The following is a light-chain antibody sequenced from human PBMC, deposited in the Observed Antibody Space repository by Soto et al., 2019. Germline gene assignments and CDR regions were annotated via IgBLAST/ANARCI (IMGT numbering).Light chain of an antibody. CDR3: QRYDASPT. CDR2: GAS. Sequence: EXVLTQSPDTLSLSVGERAALSCTASQNIPNNYLVWYQQKPGQTPTVLIYGASNRATGIPDRFSGSGSGTDFTLTISRLDPEDLAVYYCQRYDASPTFGQGTKV. J-gene: IGKJ1*01. CDR1: QNIPNNY. V-gene: IGKV3-20*01.